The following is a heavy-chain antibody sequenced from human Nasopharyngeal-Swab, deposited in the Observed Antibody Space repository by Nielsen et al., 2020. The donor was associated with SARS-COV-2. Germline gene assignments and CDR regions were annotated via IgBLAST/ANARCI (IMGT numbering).Heavy chain of an antibody. D-gene: IGHD7-27*01. J-gene: IGHJ5*02. Sequence: GESLKLSCNVTGYSFTTYWIVWVPQMPGKGLEWMGILYPGDSDTTYSPSFQGQVTISSDNSISTAYLQCSSLKASDTSMYYCARRLPGDMLVDPWGQGNLVTVS. CDR2: LYPGDSDT. V-gene: IGHV5-51*01. CDR3: ARRLPGDMLVDP. CDR1: GYSFTTYW.